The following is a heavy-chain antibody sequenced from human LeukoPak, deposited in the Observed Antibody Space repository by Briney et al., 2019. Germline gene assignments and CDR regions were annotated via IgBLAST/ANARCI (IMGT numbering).Heavy chain of an antibody. J-gene: IGHJ6*02. D-gene: IGHD4-17*01. CDR1: GYTFTSYG. Sequence: ASVKVSCKASGYTFTSYGISWVRQAPGQGLEWMGWISAYNGNTNYAQKLQGRVTMTTDTSTSTAYMELRSLRSDDTAVYYCARDGNVYGDYSYYCGMAVWGQGTTVTVSS. V-gene: IGHV1-18*01. CDR3: ARDGNVYGDYSYYCGMAV. CDR2: ISAYNGNT.